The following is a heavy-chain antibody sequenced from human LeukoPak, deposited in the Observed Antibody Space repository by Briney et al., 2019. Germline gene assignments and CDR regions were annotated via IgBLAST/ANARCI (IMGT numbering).Heavy chain of an antibody. Sequence: SETLSLTCAVYGVSFSGYYWSWIRQPPGKGLEWIGYIYYSGITRYNPSLKSRVTISVDTSKNQFSLKLSSVTAADTAVYYCARVGSYSFDYWGQGTLVTVSS. CDR2: IYYSGIT. J-gene: IGHJ4*02. CDR3: ARVGSYSFDY. D-gene: IGHD6-13*01. CDR1: GVSFSGYY. V-gene: IGHV4-59*01.